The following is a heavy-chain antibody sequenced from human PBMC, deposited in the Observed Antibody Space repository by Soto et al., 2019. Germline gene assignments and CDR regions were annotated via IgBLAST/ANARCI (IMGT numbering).Heavy chain of an antibody. Sequence: ETLSLTCTVSGGSISSYYWSWIRQPPGKGLEWIGYIYYSGSTNYNPSLKSRVTISVDTSKNQFSLKLSSVTAADTAVYYCAAGGNIVVVTATDAFDIWGQGTMVTVSS. CDR1: GGSISSYY. CDR2: IYYSGST. V-gene: IGHV4-59*01. CDR3: AAGGNIVVVTATDAFDI. D-gene: IGHD2-21*02. J-gene: IGHJ3*02.